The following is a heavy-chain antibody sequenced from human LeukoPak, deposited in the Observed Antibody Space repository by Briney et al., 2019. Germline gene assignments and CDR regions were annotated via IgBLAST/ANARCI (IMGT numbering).Heavy chain of an antibody. CDR3: ARDRTVEAFDI. CDR2: IYYSGST. D-gene: IGHD5-24*01. V-gene: IGHV4-39*02. Sequence: PSETLSLTCTVSGGSISSSSYYWGWIRQPPGKGLEWIGSIYYSGSTYYNPSLKSRVTISVDTSKNQFSLKLSSVTAADTAVYYCARDRTVEAFDIWGQGTMVTVSS. J-gene: IGHJ3*02. CDR1: GGSISSSSYY.